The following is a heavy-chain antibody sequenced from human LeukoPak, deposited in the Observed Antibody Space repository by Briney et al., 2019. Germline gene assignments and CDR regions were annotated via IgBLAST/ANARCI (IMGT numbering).Heavy chain of an antibody. J-gene: IGHJ5*02. V-gene: IGHV3-7*03. CDR2: IKGDGSKK. CDR3: ESTTGP. Sequence: GGSLRLSCAASGLTFEHYWMRWVRQAPGKGLEWVATIKGDGSKKDYVDSVRGRFTVSIDNAKNSLYLQMSSLRVEDTAIYYCESTTGPWGQGTLVTVSS. D-gene: IGHD1-7*01. CDR1: GLTFEHYW.